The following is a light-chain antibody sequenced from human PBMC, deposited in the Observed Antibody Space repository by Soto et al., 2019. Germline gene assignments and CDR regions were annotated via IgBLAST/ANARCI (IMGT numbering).Light chain of an antibody. CDR1: QSLLHSNGYNY. CDR3: MQALHPPQP. J-gene: IGKJ1*01. V-gene: IGKV2-28*01. CDR2: LGS. Sequence: AISQKTHSLPVTPGEPASISCRSSQSLLHSNGYNYLDWYLQKPGQSPQLLIYLGSNRASGVPDRFSGSGSGTDFTLKISRVEAEDVGVYYCMQALHPPQPFGQRTKV.